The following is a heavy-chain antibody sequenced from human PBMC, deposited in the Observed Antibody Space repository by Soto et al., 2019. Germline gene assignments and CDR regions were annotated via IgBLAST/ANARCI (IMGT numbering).Heavy chain of an antibody. D-gene: IGHD6-19*01. CDR3: ARLVGSSGWRNDYYYYYGMDV. V-gene: IGHV5-51*01. J-gene: IGHJ6*02. Sequence: GESLKISCKGSGYSFTSYWIGWVRQMPGKGLEWMGIIYPGDSDTRYSPSFQGQVTISADKSISTAYLQWSSLKASDTAMYYCARLVGSSGWRNDYYYYYGMDVWGQGTTVTVSS. CDR1: GYSFTSYW. CDR2: IYPGDSDT.